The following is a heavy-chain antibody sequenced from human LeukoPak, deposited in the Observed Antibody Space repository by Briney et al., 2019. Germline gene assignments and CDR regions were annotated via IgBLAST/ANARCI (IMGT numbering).Heavy chain of an antibody. CDR3: ARGSSIAARLPGHYYYYYMDV. J-gene: IGHJ6*03. Sequence: ASVKVSCKASGGTFSGYAISWVRQAPGQGLEWMGGIIPIFGTANYAQKFQGRVTITTDESTSTAYMELSSLRSEDTAVYYCARGSSIAARLPGHYYYYYMDVWGKGTTVSVSS. D-gene: IGHD6-6*01. V-gene: IGHV1-69*05. CDR2: IIPIFGTA. CDR1: GGTFSGYA.